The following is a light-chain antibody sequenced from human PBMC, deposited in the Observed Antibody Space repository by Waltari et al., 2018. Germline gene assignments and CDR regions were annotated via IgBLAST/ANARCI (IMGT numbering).Light chain of an antibody. V-gene: IGLV2-11*02. J-gene: IGLJ7*01. CDR1: RSDIAAYNY. CDR2: EVS. CDR3: CSYADSGL. Sequence: QPALTQPRSVSGSPGQSVTIPSSVTRSDIAAYNYVSWYQHHPGTAPKLMIYEVSKRPSGVSDRFSGSKSGNTASLTISGLQAEDEADYYCCSYADSGLFGGGTRLTVL.